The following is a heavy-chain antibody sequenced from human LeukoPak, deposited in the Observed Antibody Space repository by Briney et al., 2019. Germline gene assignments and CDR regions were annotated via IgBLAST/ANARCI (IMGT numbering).Heavy chain of an antibody. Sequence: GGSLRLSCAASAFTISTYWMSWVRRAPGKGLEWVANIKQDGSEKYYVGPVKGRFTISRDNAKNSLYLQMNSLRAEDTAVYYCVREVGLSDAFDIWGQGTMVTVSS. CDR2: IKQDGSEK. CDR1: AFTISTYW. J-gene: IGHJ3*02. V-gene: IGHV3-7*01. CDR3: VREVGLSDAFDI. D-gene: IGHD3-16*02.